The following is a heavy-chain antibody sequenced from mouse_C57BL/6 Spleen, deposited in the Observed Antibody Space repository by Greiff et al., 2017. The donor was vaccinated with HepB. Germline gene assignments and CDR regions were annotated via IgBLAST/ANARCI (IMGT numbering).Heavy chain of an antibody. Sequence: QVQLQQSGAELAKPGASVKLSCKASGYTFTSYWMHWVKQRPGQGLEWIGYINPSSGYTKYNQKFKDKATLTADKSSSTAYMQLRSLTYEDSAVYYCASGVTTVVATDYAMDYWGQGTSVTVSS. CDR1: GYTFTSYW. D-gene: IGHD1-1*01. CDR3: ASGVTTVVATDYAMDY. J-gene: IGHJ4*01. V-gene: IGHV1-7*01. CDR2: INPSSGYT.